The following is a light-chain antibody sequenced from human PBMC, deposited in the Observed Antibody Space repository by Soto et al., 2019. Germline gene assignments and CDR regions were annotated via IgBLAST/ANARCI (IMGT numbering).Light chain of an antibody. Sequence: EIVMTQSPATLSVSPGGRATLSCRASQSVSSSLAWYQQKAGQAPRLLIYGASTRATGIPARFSGSGSGTDFTLTISSLQSEDFAVYYCQQYDNWRWTFGQGTKVEIK. CDR2: GAS. CDR3: QQYDNWRWT. CDR1: QSVSSS. V-gene: IGKV3-15*01. J-gene: IGKJ1*01.